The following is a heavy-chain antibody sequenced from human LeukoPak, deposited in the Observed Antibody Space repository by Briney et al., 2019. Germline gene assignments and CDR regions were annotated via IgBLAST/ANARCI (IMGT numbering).Heavy chain of an antibody. Sequence: GGSLRLSCAASGFTFDDYGMSWVRQAPGKGLEWVSGINWNGGSTGYADSVKGRFTISRDNAKNSLYLQMNSLRAEDTALYRCARAYCSSTSCYEKNYYGMDVWGQGTTVTVSS. D-gene: IGHD2-2*01. V-gene: IGHV3-20*01. CDR2: INWNGGST. CDR3: ARAYCSSTSCYEKNYYGMDV. CDR1: GFTFDDYG. J-gene: IGHJ6*02.